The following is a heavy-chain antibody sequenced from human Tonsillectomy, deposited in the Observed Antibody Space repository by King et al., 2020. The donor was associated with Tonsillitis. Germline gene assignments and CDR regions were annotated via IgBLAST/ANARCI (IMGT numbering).Heavy chain of an antibody. V-gene: IGHV3-23*04. CDR1: GFTFSSYA. D-gene: IGHD4-23*01. J-gene: IGHJ4*02. Sequence: VQLVESGGGLVQPGGSLRLSCAASGFTFSSYAMSCVRQAPGKGLEWVSAISGSGGRTYHDDSAKGRVTISRDNSKNTLYLKMNSLRAEDTAVYYCGVNYYFDYWGQGTLVTVSS. CDR3: GVNYYFDY. CDR2: ISGSGGRT.